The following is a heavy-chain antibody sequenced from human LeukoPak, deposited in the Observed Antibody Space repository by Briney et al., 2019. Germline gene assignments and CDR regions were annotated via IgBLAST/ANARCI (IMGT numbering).Heavy chain of an antibody. V-gene: IGHV4-34*01. D-gene: IGHD6-13*01. J-gene: IGHJ3*02. CDR3: ARPAIAAAYYDAFDI. CDR2: INHSGST. Sequence: SETLSLTCTVSGGSISSYYWSWIRQPPGKGLEWIGEINHSGSTNYNPSLKSRVTISVDTSKNQFSLKLSSVTAADTAVYYCARPAIAAAYYDAFDIWGQGTMVTVSS. CDR1: GGSISSYY.